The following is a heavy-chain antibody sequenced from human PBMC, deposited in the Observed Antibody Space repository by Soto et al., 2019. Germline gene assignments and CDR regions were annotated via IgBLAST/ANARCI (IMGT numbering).Heavy chain of an antibody. CDR2: IYYSGST. J-gene: IGHJ4*02. V-gene: IGHV4-31*03. CDR1: GGSISSGGYY. Sequence: PSETLSLTCTVSGGSISSGGYYWSWIRQHPGKGLEWIGYIYYSGSTYYNPSLKSRVTISVDTSKNQFSLKLSSVTAADTAMYYCARSSQSTVNTYDYWGQGTLVTVSS. CDR3: ARSSQSTVNTYDY. D-gene: IGHD4-17*01.